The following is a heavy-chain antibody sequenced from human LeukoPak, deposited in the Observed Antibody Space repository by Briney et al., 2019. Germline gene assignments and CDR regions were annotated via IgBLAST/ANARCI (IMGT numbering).Heavy chain of an antibody. Sequence: SETLSLTCTVSGGSISSYYWSWIRQPPGKGLEWIGYIYYSGSTNYNPSLKSRVTISVDTSKNQFSLKPSSVTAADAAVYYCARHRPHYYDSSGYYLYYFDYWGQGTLVTVSS. D-gene: IGHD3-22*01. CDR1: GGSISSYY. J-gene: IGHJ4*02. CDR2: IYYSGST. CDR3: ARHRPHYYDSSGYYLYYFDY. V-gene: IGHV4-59*08.